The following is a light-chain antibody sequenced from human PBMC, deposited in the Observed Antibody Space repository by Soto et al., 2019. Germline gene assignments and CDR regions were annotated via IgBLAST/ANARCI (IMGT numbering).Light chain of an antibody. Sequence: EIVLTQSPGTLFLSPGERATLSCRASQSVNINLAWYQQKPGQAPRLLIYGTSTRATGVPARFSGSGSGTEFTLTISNLQSEDFAVYYCQQYNDWPPLTLGGGTKVDNK. CDR2: GTS. J-gene: IGKJ4*01. CDR3: QQYNDWPPLT. CDR1: QSVNIN. V-gene: IGKV3-15*01.